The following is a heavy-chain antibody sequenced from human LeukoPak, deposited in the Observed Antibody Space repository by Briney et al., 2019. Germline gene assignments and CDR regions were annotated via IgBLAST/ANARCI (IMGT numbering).Heavy chain of an antibody. Sequence: ASVKVSCKASGYTFTSYAMHWVRQAPGQRLEWMGWINAGNGNTKYSQKFQGRVTITRDTSASTAYMELSSLRSEDTAVYYCARGTLGYCSSTSCYTALDYWGQGTLVTVSS. CDR3: ARGTLGYCSSTSCYTALDY. CDR1: GYTFTSYA. CDR2: INAGNGNT. D-gene: IGHD2-2*02. J-gene: IGHJ4*02. V-gene: IGHV1-3*01.